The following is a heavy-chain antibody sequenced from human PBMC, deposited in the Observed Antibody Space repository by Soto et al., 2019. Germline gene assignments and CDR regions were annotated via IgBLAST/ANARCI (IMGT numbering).Heavy chain of an antibody. V-gene: IGHV1-2*02. CDR3: AGGVLSGSYYNWFDP. J-gene: IGHJ5*02. D-gene: IGHD1-26*01. CDR1: GYTFTGYY. CDR2: INPNSGGT. Sequence: GSVEVSCKVSGYTFTGYYMHWVRQAPGQGLEWMGWINPNSGGTDYAQKFQGRVTMTRDTSISTAYMELSRLRSDDTAVYYCAGGVLSGSYYNWFDPWVQGTTVRVSS.